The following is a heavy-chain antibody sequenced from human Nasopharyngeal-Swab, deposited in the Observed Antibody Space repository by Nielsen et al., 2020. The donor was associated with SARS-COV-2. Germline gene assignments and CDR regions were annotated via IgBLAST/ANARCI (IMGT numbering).Heavy chain of an antibody. D-gene: IGHD6-13*01. J-gene: IGHJ6*02. CDR1: GGSISSYY. CDR3: ARVGGSSWRHYYYYGMDV. Sequence: SETLSLTCTVSGGSISSYYWSWIRQPPGKGLEWIGYIYYSGSTNYNPSLKSRVTISVDTSKNQFSLKLSSVTAADTAVYYCARVGGSSWRHYYYYGMDVWGQGTTVTVSS. CDR2: IYYSGST. V-gene: IGHV4-59*01.